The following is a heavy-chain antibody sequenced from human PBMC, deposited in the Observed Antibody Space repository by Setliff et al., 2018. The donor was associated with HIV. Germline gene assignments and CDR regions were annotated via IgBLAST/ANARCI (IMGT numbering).Heavy chain of an antibody. D-gene: IGHD3-10*01. CDR1: GASIYSDSSF. Sequence: PSETLSLTCTASGASIYSDSSFWGWIRQSPGKGLEWIGTISYSGTTYYNPSLKSRVTISADTSKNQFSLNWSSVTAAETAVYYCARVGYHGSGRYSFDYWGQGTLVTVSS. CDR3: ARVGYHGSGRYSFDY. J-gene: IGHJ4*02. V-gene: IGHV4-39*07. CDR2: ISYSGTT.